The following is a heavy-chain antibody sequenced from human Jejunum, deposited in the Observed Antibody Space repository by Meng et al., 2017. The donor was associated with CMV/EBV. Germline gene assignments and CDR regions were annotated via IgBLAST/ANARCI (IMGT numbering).Heavy chain of an antibody. D-gene: IGHD3-10*01. CDR3: ARDGSYKLDY. CDR1: GFSFHVFY. Sequence: SCAASGFSFHVFYMHWVRQVPGKGLVWVSRVTSDGTTTYAESVKGRFTISRDDATSTVYLQMDSLRVEDTAVYYCARDGSYKLDYWGQGTLVTVSS. V-gene: IGHV3-74*03. CDR2: VTSDGTTT. J-gene: IGHJ4*02.